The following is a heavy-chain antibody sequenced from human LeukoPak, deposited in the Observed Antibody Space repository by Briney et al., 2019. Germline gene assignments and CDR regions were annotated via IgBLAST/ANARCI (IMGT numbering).Heavy chain of an antibody. J-gene: IGHJ4*02. CDR2: ISSSGGST. CDR3: AKVRSAVVAAATNY. V-gene: IGHV3-23*01. Sequence: GGPLRLSCAASGFTFSSYDMSWVRQAPGKGLEWVSVISSSGGSTYHADSVKGRFTISRDNSNNTLYLQMNSLRAEDTAIYYCAKVRSAVVAAATNYWGQGTLVTVSS. D-gene: IGHD2-15*01. CDR1: GFTFSSYD.